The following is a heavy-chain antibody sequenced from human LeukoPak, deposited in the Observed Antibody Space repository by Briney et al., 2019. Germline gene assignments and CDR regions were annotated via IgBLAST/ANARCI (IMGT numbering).Heavy chain of an antibody. CDR1: GFTFSSYW. D-gene: IGHD3-9*01. J-gene: IGHJ4*02. CDR2: TKQDRSEK. V-gene: IGHV3-7*03. Sequence: PGGSLRLSCAASGFTFSSYWMSWVRQAPGKGLEWVANTKQDRSEKYYVDSVKGRFTISRDNAKNSLYLQMNSLRAEDTAVYYCARTLYYDILTGYSPTPYYFDYWGQGTLVTVSS. CDR3: ARTLYYDILTGYSPTPYYFDY.